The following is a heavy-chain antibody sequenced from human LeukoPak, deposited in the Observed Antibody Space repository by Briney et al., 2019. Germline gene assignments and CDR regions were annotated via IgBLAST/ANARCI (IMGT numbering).Heavy chain of an antibody. D-gene: IGHD3-9*01. CDR3: ARDYAILTGYYPIHYYYYGMDV. Sequence: GGSLRLSCAASGFTFSSYSMNWVRQAPGKGLEWVSSISSSSSYIYYADSVKGRFTISRDNAKNSLYLQMNSLRAEDTAVYYCARDYAILTGYYPIHYYYYGMDVWGKGTTVTVSS. CDR2: ISSSSSYI. J-gene: IGHJ6*04. V-gene: IGHV3-21*01. CDR1: GFTFSSYS.